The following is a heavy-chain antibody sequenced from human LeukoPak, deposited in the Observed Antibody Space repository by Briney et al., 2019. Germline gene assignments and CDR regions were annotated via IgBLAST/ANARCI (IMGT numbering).Heavy chain of an antibody. D-gene: IGHD5-24*01. Sequence: GGSLRLSCAASGFTFSSYWMHWVRQAPGQGLVWVSLINTDGSSATYADSVKVRFTISRDNARNTLYLQMNSLRAEDTAVYYCTRQVPAIRYFDFWGQGTLVTVSS. CDR3: TRQVPAIRYFDF. J-gene: IGHJ4*02. V-gene: IGHV3-74*01. CDR2: INTDGSSA. CDR1: GFTFSSYW.